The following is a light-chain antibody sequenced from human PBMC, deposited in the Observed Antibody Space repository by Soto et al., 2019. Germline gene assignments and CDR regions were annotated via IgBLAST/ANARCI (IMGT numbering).Light chain of an antibody. CDR2: DDT. V-gene: IGLV3-21*02. CDR3: QVRDGISDHPGV. CDR1: NIGTKT. J-gene: IGLJ2*01. Sequence: SYELTQPPSVSVAPGQTARIPCGGNNIGTKTVHWYQQKPGQAPVLVVYDDTDRPSRIPERFSGSNSGNTATLTISRVEAGDEADYYCQVRDGISDHPGVFGGGTKVTVL.